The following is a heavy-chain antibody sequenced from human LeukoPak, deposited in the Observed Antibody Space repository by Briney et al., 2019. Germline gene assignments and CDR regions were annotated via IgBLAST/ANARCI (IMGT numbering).Heavy chain of an antibody. V-gene: IGHV4-59*12. Sequence: SETLSLTCTVSGGSISSYYWSWIRQPPGKGLEWIGYIYYRGSTNYNPSLKSRVTISVDTSKNQFSLKLSSVTAADTAVYYCARVATLRCLDYWGQGTLVTVSS. D-gene: IGHD4-17*01. CDR1: GGSISSYY. CDR3: ARVATLRCLDY. J-gene: IGHJ4*02. CDR2: IYYRGST.